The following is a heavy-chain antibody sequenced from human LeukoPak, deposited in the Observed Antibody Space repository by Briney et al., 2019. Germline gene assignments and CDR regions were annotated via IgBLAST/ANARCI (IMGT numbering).Heavy chain of an antibody. J-gene: IGHJ4*02. D-gene: IGHD6-13*01. CDR2: INHSGST. V-gene: IGHV4-39*07. CDR3: ARGFRGAAERPYYFDY. CDR1: GGSISSSSYS. Sequence: SETLSLTCTVSGGSISSSSYSWGWIRQPPGKGLEWIGGINHSGSTNYNPSLKSRVTISVDTSKNQFSLKLSSVTAADTAVYYCARGFRGAAERPYYFDYWGQGTLVTVSS.